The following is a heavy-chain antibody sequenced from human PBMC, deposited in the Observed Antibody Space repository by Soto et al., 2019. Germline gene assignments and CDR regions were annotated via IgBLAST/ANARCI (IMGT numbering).Heavy chain of an antibody. CDR2: IYYSGST. CDR1: GGSISSSSSY. CDR3: ARHGPFFSYYAMDV. D-gene: IGHD3-3*01. V-gene: IGHV4-39*01. J-gene: IGHJ6*02. Sequence: TSETLSLTCTVSGGSISSSSSYWGWIRQPPGKGLEWIGNIYYSGSTYYNPSLKSRVTISVDTSKNQFSLKLSSVTAADTAVYYCARHGPFFSYYAMDVWGQGTTVTVSS.